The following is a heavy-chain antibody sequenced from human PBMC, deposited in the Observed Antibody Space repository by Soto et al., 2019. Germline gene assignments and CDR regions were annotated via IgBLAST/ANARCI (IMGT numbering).Heavy chain of an antibody. CDR1: GFTFSSYG. CDR3: AKVEGYYDSSGYYW. CDR2: ISYDGSNK. V-gene: IGHV3-30*18. J-gene: IGHJ4*02. D-gene: IGHD3-22*01. Sequence: GGSLRLSCAASGFTFSSYGMHWVRQAPGKGLEWVAVISYDGSNKYYADSVKGRFTISRDNSKNTLYLQMNSLRAEDTAVYYCAKVEGYYDSSGYYWWGQGTLVTVSS.